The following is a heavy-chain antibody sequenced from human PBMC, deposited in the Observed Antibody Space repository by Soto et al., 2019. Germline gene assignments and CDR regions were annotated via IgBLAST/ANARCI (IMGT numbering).Heavy chain of an antibody. V-gene: IGHV5-51*01. J-gene: IGHJ6*03. D-gene: IGHD3-10*01. CDR2: IYPGDSDT. Sequence: GESLKISCKGSGYSFTSYWIGWVRQMPGKGLEWMGIIYPGDSDTRYSPSFQGQVTISADKSISTAYLQWSSLKASDTAMYYCARHYYGSGSYTYYYMDVWGKGTTVTVSS. CDR3: ARHYYGSGSYTYYYMDV. CDR1: GYSFTSYW.